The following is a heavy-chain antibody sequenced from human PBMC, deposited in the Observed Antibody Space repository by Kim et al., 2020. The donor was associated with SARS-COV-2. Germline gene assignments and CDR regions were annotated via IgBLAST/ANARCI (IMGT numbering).Heavy chain of an antibody. CDR1: GFTFSSYA. CDR2: ISGSGGST. J-gene: IGHJ4*02. D-gene: IGHD3-22*01. V-gene: IGHV3-23*01. Sequence: GGSLRLSCAASGFTFSSYAMSWVRQAPGKGLEWVSAISGSGGSTYYADSVKGRFTISRDNSKNTLYLQMNSLRAEDTAVYYCAKSTSSGYYYRYDYWGQGTLVTVSS. CDR3: AKSTSSGYYYRYDY.